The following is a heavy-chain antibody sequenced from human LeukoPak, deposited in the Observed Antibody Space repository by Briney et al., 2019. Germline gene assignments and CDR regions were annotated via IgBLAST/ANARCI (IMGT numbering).Heavy chain of an antibody. D-gene: IGHD3-3*01. Sequence: GGSLRLSCAASGFTFNDYTMTWVRQAPGKGLEWVSSITGDCNYIFYADSVKGRFTISRNNAQNSLFLELNSLRGEDTAVYYCARERNFYYFDYWGQGALVTVSS. CDR2: ITGDCNYI. CDR1: GFTFNDYT. CDR3: ARERNFYYFDY. J-gene: IGHJ4*02. V-gene: IGHV3-21*01.